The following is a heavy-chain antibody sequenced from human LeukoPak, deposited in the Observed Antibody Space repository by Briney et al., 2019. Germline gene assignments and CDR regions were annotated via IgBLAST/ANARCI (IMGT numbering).Heavy chain of an antibody. CDR1: GFTFSSYW. Sequence: GGSLRLSCAASGFTFSSYWMSWVRQAPGKGLEWVANIKQDGSEKYYVDSVKGRFTISRDNAKNSLYLQMNSLRAEDTAAYYCAREWPLGYCSGGSCYPEGNWFDPWGQGTLVTVSS. D-gene: IGHD2-15*01. V-gene: IGHV3-7*01. CDR3: AREWPLGYCSGGSCYPEGNWFDP. J-gene: IGHJ5*02. CDR2: IKQDGSEK.